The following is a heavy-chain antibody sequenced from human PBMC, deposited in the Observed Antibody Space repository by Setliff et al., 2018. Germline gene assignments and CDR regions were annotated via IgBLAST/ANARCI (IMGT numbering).Heavy chain of an antibody. Sequence: SETLSLTCTVSGGSISSYYWSWIRQPPRKGLEWIGYVYTSGSTNYNPSLKSRVTISVDTSKNQFSLKLSSVTAADTAVYYCARSRGYKHDSSGYYYDHYYYYYMDVWGKGTPVTVSS. CDR3: ARSRGYKHDSSGYYYDHYYYYYMDV. J-gene: IGHJ6*03. CDR1: GGSISSYY. D-gene: IGHD3-22*01. V-gene: IGHV4-4*08. CDR2: VYTSGST.